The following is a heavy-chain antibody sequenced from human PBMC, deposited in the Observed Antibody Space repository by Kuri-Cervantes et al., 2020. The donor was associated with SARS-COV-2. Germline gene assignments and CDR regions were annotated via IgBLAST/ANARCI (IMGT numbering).Heavy chain of an antibody. Sequence: GESLKISCAASGLTFSVYGLNWVRQAPGKELEWVSYISSSSSTIHYADSVKGRFTISRDNAKKSLFLQMNSLRAEDTAVYYCASEVIPNPSEKHAYYGLDVWGQGTTVTVSS. V-gene: IGHV3-48*01. D-gene: IGHD1-26*01. CDR2: ISSSSSTI. CDR1: GLTFSVYG. J-gene: IGHJ6*02. CDR3: ASEVIPNPSEKHAYYGLDV.